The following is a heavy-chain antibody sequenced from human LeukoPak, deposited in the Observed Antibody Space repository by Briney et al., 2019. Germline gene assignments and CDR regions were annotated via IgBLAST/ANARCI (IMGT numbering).Heavy chain of an antibody. CDR1: GGSVSSGSYY. CDR2: IYYSGST. V-gene: IGHV4-61*01. CDR3: ATLNDYYYYGMDV. Sequence: SETLSLTCTVSGGSVSSGSYYWSWIRQPPGKGLEWIGYIYYSGSTNYNPSLKSRVTISVDTSKNQFSLKLSSVTAADTAVYYCATLNDYYYYGMDVWGQGTTVTVSS. J-gene: IGHJ6*02.